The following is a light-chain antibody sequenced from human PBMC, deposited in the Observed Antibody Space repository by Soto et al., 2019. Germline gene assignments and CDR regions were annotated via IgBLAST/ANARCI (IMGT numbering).Light chain of an antibody. CDR1: SSDVGGYNF. J-gene: IGLJ2*01. CDR3: SSYTSSVTLV. V-gene: IGLV2-14*01. Sequence: QAASVSGSPGQSITISCTGTSSDVGGYNFVSWYQQHPGKAPKLMIYEVSNRPSGVSYRFSGSKSGNTASLTISGLQAEDEADYYCSSYTSSVTLVFGGGTQLTVL. CDR2: EVS.